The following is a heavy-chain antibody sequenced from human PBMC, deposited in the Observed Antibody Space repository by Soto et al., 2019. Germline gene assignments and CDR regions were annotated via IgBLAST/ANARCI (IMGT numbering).Heavy chain of an antibody. J-gene: IGHJ4*02. D-gene: IGHD4-17*01. CDR1: GFTFSSYG. CDR3: ARDPPDYGDRNYFDY. CDR2: IWYDGSNK. V-gene: IGHV3-33*01. Sequence: QVQLVESGGGVVQPGRSLRLSCAASGFTFSSYGMHWVRQAPGKGLEWVAVIWYDGSNKYYADSVKGRFTISRDNSKNTLYLQMNSLRAEDTAVYYCARDPPDYGDRNYFDYWGQGTLVTVSS.